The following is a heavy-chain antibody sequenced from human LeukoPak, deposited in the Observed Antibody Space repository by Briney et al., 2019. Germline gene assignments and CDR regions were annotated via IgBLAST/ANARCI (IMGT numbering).Heavy chain of an antibody. V-gene: IGHV3-7*01. CDR3: ARVVIRVTVVRGVIITTSYYFDY. CDR2: IKQDGSEK. J-gene: IGHJ4*02. D-gene: IGHD3-10*01. Sequence: GGSLRLSCAASGFTFSSYWMSWVRQAPGKGLEWVANIKQDGSEKYYVDSVKGRFTISRDNAKNSLYLQMNSLRAEDTAVYYCARVVIRVTVVRGVIITTSYYFDYWGQGTLVTVSS. CDR1: GFTFSSYW.